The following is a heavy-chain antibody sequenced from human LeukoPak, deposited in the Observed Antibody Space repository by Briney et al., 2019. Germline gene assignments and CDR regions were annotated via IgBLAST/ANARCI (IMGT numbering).Heavy chain of an antibody. J-gene: IGHJ4*02. CDR3: ARDRCSSTSCYDDY. Sequence: ASVKVSCKASGYTFTSYGISWVRQAPGQGLEWMGWISAYNGNTNYAQKLQGRVTMTTDTSTSTAYMELRSLGSDDTAVYYCARDRCSSTSCYDDYWGQGTLVTVSS. CDR1: GYTFTSYG. D-gene: IGHD2-2*01. V-gene: IGHV1-18*01. CDR2: ISAYNGNT.